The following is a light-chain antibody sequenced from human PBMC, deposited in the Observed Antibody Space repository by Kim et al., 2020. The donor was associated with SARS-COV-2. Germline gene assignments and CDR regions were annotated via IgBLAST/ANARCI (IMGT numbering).Light chain of an antibody. CDR3: HVWDSSSDHVV. Sequence: SYELTQPPSVSLAPGKTARITCGGNKIGSKSVHWYQQRPGQAPVLVIYYDSDRPSGIPERFSGSNSGNTATLTISRVEAGDEADYYCHVWDSSSDHVVFGGGTKLTVL. J-gene: IGLJ2*01. CDR2: YDS. V-gene: IGLV3-21*04. CDR1: KIGSKS.